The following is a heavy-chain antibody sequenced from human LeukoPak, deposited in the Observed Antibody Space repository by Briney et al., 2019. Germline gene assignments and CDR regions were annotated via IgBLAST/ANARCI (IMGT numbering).Heavy chain of an antibody. V-gene: IGHV3-23*01. CDR3: AKVDGITIFEVFDY. D-gene: IGHD3-3*01. Sequence: GGSLRLSCAASGFTFSSYAMSWVRQAPGKGLEWVSSISGSGGSTYYADSEKGRFTISRDNSKNTLYLQMNSLRAEDTAVYYCAKVDGITIFEVFDYWGQGTLVTVSS. CDR2: ISGSGGST. J-gene: IGHJ4*02. CDR1: GFTFSSYA.